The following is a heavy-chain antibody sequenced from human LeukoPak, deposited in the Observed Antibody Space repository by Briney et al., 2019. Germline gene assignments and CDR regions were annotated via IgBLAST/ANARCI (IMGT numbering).Heavy chain of an antibody. CDR3: ARDVRYGMDV. Sequence: PGGSLRLSCAASGFTVGSNYMSWVRQAPGKGLEWVSVIYSGGSTYYADSVKGRFTISGDNSKNTLYLQMNSLRAEDTAVYYCARDVRYGMDVWGQGTTVTVSS. CDR1: GFTVGSNY. J-gene: IGHJ6*02. D-gene: IGHD2-8*01. CDR2: IYSGGST. V-gene: IGHV3-53*01.